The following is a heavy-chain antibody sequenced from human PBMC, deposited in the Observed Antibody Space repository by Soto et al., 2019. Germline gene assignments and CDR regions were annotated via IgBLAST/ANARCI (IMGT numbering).Heavy chain of an antibody. Sequence: SSVKVSCKASGYTFTSYAMHWVRQAPGQRLEWMGWINAGNGNTKYSQKFQGRVTITRDTSASTAYMELSSLRSEDTAVYYCARGGITMVRGVITYHQHWGQGTLVHVSS. CDR1: GYTFTSYA. J-gene: IGHJ1*01. V-gene: IGHV1-3*01. CDR2: INAGNGNT. D-gene: IGHD3-10*01. CDR3: ARGGITMVRGVITYHQH.